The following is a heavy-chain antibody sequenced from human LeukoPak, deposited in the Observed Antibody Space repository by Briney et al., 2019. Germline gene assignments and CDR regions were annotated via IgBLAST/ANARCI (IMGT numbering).Heavy chain of an antibody. J-gene: IGHJ4*02. CDR1: GYTFTTYG. CDR3: ARTMTTGTTHGELDF. Sequence: GASVKVSCKASGYTFTTYGVSWVRQAPGQGLEWMGRISTYTGNSNYAQKFQDRVTMTTDTSTSTAYMELRNLSSDDTAVYYCARTMTTGTTHGELDFWGQGTLVTVSS. V-gene: IGHV1-18*01. CDR2: ISTYTGNS. D-gene: IGHD4-17*01.